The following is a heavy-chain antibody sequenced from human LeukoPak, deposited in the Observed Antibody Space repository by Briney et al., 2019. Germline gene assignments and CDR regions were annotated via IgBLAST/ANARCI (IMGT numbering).Heavy chain of an antibody. CDR1: GGSISYYY. CDR2: IYSSGNT. Sequence: SETLSLTCTVSGGSISYYYWSWIRQPAGKGLEWIGRIYSSGNTNYNPSLKSRVTMSVDTSKNQFSLKLSSVTAADTAVYYCARGYYGSGSFFDYWGQGTLVTVSS. J-gene: IGHJ4*02. D-gene: IGHD3-10*01. CDR3: ARGYYGSGSFFDY. V-gene: IGHV4-4*07.